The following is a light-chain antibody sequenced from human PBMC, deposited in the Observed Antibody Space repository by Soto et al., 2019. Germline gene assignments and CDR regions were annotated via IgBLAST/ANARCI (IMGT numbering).Light chain of an antibody. CDR3: CSYAGSYPWV. CDR2: DVS. Sequence: QSALTQARSGSGSPGQSVTISCTGTSSDVGGYNYVSWYQQHPGKAPKLMIYDVSKRPSGVPDRFSGSKSGNTASLTISGLQAEDEADYYCCSYAGSYPWVFGGGTKLTVL. CDR1: SSDVGGYNY. V-gene: IGLV2-11*01. J-gene: IGLJ3*02.